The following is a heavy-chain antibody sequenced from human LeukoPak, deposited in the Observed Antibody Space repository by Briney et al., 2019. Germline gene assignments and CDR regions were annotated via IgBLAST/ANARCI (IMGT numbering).Heavy chain of an antibody. CDR2: IYASGRT. J-gene: IGHJ4*02. V-gene: IGHV4-4*07. D-gene: IGHD3-22*01. CDR3: ARMSNYYDTSGYYQSLDY. CDR1: GGSISDYY. Sequence: PSETLSLTCTVSGGSISDYYWSWIRQPAGKGLEWIGRIYASGRTNYNPSLQSRVTISVDRSKNQFSLKLSSVTAAATAVYYCARMSNYYDTSGYYQSLDYWGQGTLVSDSS.